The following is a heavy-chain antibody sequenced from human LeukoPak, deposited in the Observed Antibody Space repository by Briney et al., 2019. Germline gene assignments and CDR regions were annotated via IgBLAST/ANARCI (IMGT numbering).Heavy chain of an antibody. Sequence: PGGSLRLSCAASGFTFSSYSMNWVRQAPGKGLEWVSYISSSSSTIYYADSVKGRFTISRDNAKNSLYLQMNGLRAEDTAVYYCARGNSAITQLTDYWGQGTLVTVSS. J-gene: IGHJ4*02. V-gene: IGHV3-48*04. CDR1: GFTFSSYS. D-gene: IGHD6-13*01. CDR2: ISSSSSTI. CDR3: ARGNSAITQLTDY.